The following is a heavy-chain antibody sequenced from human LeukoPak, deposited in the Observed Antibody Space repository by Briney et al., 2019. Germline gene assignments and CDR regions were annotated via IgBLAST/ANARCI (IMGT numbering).Heavy chain of an antibody. Sequence: SETLSLTCTVSGGSISGYYWSWIRQPPGTGLEWIGYIYSSGSTDHNPSLKSRVTISVDTSKNQFSLKLSSVTAADTAIYYCARQRSGYGGVDYWGQGTLVTVSS. CDR2: IYSSGST. CDR3: ARQRSGYGGVDY. J-gene: IGHJ4*02. CDR1: GGSISGYY. D-gene: IGHD5-12*01. V-gene: IGHV4-59*08.